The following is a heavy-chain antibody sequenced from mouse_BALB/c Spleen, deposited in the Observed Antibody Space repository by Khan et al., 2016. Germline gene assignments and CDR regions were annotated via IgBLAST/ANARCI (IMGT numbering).Heavy chain of an antibody. V-gene: IGHV3-2*02. D-gene: IGHD1-2*01. CDR2: ISYSGST. CDR1: GYSITSDYA. Sequence: EVQLQESGPGLVKPSQSLSLTCTVTGYSITSDYAWNWIRQFPGNKLEWMGYISYSGSTSYNPSLKSRISITRDTSKNQFFLQLNSVTTEDTATYYCAVGGLRPSWFAYWGQGTLVTVSA. CDR3: AVGGLRPSWFAY. J-gene: IGHJ3*01.